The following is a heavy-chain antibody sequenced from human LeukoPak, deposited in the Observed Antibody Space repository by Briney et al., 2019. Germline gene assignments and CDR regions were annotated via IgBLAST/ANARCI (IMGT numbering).Heavy chain of an antibody. Sequence: GGSLRLSCAASGFTFSSYSMNWVRQAPGKGLEWVSSISSSSSYIYYADSVKGRFTISRDNAKNSLYLQMNSLRAEDTAVYYCASGPYDFWPDYNYYGMDVWGQGTTVTVSS. J-gene: IGHJ6*02. CDR3: ASGPYDFWPDYNYYGMDV. CDR2: ISSSSSYI. V-gene: IGHV3-21*01. D-gene: IGHD3-3*01. CDR1: GFTFSSYS.